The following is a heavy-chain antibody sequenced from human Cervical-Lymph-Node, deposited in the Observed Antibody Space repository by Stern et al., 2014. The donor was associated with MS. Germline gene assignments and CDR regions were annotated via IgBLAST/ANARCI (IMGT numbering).Heavy chain of an antibody. CDR2: MNPHTGGT. CDR3: ARREDIYDTTGYSH. D-gene: IGHD3-22*01. J-gene: IGHJ4*02. Sequence: VKLLESGAEVEKPGASVKVSCKASGYTFTAYYIHWVRQAPGQRLEWMGRMNPHTGGTNHAQRFQARFTMTRDTSISTAYMELNSLTSDDTAVYYCARREDIYDTTGYSHWGQGTLVTVSS. V-gene: IGHV1-2*06. CDR1: GYTFTAYY.